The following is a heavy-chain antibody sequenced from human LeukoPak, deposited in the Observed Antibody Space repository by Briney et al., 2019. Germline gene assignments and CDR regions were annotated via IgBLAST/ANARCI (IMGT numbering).Heavy chain of an antibody. V-gene: IGHV1-18*01. D-gene: IGHD3-22*01. CDR2: ISAYNGNT. CDR3: AREDSSGYYYKGALDI. CDR1: GYTFTSYG. J-gene: IGHJ3*02. Sequence: GASVKVSCKASGYTFTSYGISWVRQAPGQGLEWMGWISAYNGNTNYAQKLQGRVTMTTDTSTSTAYMELRSLRSDDTAVYYCAREDSSGYYYKGALDIWGQGTMVTVSS.